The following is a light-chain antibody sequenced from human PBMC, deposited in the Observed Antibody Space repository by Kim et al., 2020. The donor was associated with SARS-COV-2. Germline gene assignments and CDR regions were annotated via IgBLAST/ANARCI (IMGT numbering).Light chain of an antibody. J-gene: IGKJ1*01. CDR2: EAS. CDR1: QSVNTN. V-gene: IGKV3-11*01. Sequence: EIVVTQSPATLSLSPGERATLSCRASQSVNTNLAWYQHKPGQAPRLLIYEASNRATGIPARFSGSGSGTDFTLTISSLEPEDFAVYFCQQRRDWPGTFGQGTTVDIK. CDR3: QQRRDWPGT.